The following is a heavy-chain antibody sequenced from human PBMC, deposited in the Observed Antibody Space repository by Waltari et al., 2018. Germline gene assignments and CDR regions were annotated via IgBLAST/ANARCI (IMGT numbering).Heavy chain of an antibody. CDR1: GGPISSGGYY. D-gene: IGHD5-18*01. J-gene: IGHJ3*02. CDR2: IYYSGST. CDR3: ARAEDTAMTRGAFDI. Sequence: QVQLQESGPGLVKPSQTLSLTCTVSGGPISSGGYYWSWIRQHPGKGLEWIGYIYYSGSTYYNPSLKSLVTISVDTSKNQFSLKLSSVTAADTAVYYCARAEDTAMTRGAFDIWGQGTMVTVSS. V-gene: IGHV4-31*01.